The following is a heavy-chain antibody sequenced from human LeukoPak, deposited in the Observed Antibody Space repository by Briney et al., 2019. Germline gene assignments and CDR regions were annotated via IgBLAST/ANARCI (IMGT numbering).Heavy chain of an antibody. CDR1: GFAFSRYD. Sequence: GGSLRLSCAASGFAFSRYDMSWVRQAPGKGLEWVSVIYSGGSTYYADSVKGRFTISRDNSKNTLYLQMNSLRAEDTAVYYCARGAYWGQGTLVTVSS. V-gene: IGHV3-53*01. J-gene: IGHJ4*02. CDR2: IYSGGST. CDR3: ARGAY.